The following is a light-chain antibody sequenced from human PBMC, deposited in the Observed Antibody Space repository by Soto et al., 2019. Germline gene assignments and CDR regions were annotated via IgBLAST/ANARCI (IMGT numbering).Light chain of an antibody. Sequence: IVLTQSPGTLSLSPGEGATLSCSASQPVNIGYLAWYQQKPGQAPRLLIYDASYRATGIPARFSGSGSGTVFTLTITRLEPEDSAVYFCQQYTGPPTTFGQGTRLEI. CDR1: QPVNIGY. CDR3: QQYTGPPTT. CDR2: DAS. J-gene: IGKJ5*01. V-gene: IGKV3-20*01.